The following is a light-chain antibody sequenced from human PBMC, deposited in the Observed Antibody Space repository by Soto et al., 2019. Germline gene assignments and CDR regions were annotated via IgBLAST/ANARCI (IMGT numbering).Light chain of an antibody. CDR2: GAS. Sequence: EIAMTQSPATLSVSPGERATLSCRASQSVSSNLAWYQQKPGQAPRLLIYGASTRATGIPARFSGSGSGTEFTLTISSLQSEDFAVYYCQQYNNWPPSITFGQGTRLE. J-gene: IGKJ5*01. V-gene: IGKV3D-15*01. CDR1: QSVSSN. CDR3: QQYNNWPPSIT.